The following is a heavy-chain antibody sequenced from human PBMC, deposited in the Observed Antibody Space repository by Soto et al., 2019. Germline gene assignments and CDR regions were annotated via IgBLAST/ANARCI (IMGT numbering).Heavy chain of an antibody. V-gene: IGHV4-39*01. CDR1: GGSISSSSYF. D-gene: IGHD3-22*01. CDR3: AGRYYYDSSAYWLY. CDR2: IYYSGST. J-gene: IGHJ4*02. Sequence: ETLSLTCTVSGGSISSSSYFWGWIRQPPGMGLEWIGSIYYSGSTYYNPSLKSRVTISVDTSKNQFSLKLSSVTAADTAVYYCAGRYYYDSSAYWLYWGQGTLVTVSS.